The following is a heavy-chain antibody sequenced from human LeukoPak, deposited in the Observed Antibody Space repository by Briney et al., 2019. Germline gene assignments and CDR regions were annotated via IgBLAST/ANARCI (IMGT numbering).Heavy chain of an antibody. CDR1: GYTFAGYY. Sequence: ASVKVSCKASGYTFAGYYMHWVRQAPGQGLEWMGIINPSGGSTSYAQKFQGRVTMTRDTSTSTVYMELSSLRSEDTAVYYCARAEGGGYFDYWGQGTLVTISS. V-gene: IGHV1-46*01. J-gene: IGHJ4*02. D-gene: IGHD3-16*01. CDR2: INPSGGST. CDR3: ARAEGGGYFDY.